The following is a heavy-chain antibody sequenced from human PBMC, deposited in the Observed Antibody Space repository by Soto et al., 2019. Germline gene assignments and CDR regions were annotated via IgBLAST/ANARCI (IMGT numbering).Heavy chain of an antibody. V-gene: IGHV3-30*18. CDR2: ISYDGSTK. Sequence: QVQLVESGGGVVQPGRSLRLSCAASGFTFSSYGMHWVRQAPGKGLEWVAVISYDGSTKYYPDSVKGRFTISRDNSKNTLYLQMNSLSAEDTAVYYCAKGHSSGWYYFDYWGQGTLVTVSS. CDR3: AKGHSSGWYYFDY. CDR1: GFTFSSYG. J-gene: IGHJ4*02. D-gene: IGHD6-19*01.